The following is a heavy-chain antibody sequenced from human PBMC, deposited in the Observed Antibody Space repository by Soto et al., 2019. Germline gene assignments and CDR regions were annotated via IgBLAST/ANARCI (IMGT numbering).Heavy chain of an antibody. J-gene: IGHJ4*02. D-gene: IGHD2-15*01. CDR2: ISYDGSNK. Sequence: QVQLVESGGGVVQPGRSLRLSCAASGFTFSSYAMHWVRQAPGMGLEWVAVISYDGSNKYYADSVKGRFTISRDNSKNTLYLQMNSLRAEDTAVYYFAREVVAPTLSPNFNYWGQGTLVTVSS. CDR1: GFTFSSYA. CDR3: AREVVAPTLSPNFNY. V-gene: IGHV3-30-3*01.